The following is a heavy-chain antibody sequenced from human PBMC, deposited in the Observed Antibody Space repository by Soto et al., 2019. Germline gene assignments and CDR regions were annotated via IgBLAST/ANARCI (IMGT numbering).Heavy chain of an antibody. V-gene: IGHV4-39*01. CDR1: GGSISSSSYY. J-gene: IGHJ6*03. CDR3: AGLGYCSSTSCDYYYYMDV. D-gene: IGHD2-2*01. Sequence: QLQLQESGPGLVKPSETLSLTCTVSGGSISSSSYYWGWIRQPPGKGLEWIGSIYYSGSTYYNPSLKSRVTISVDTSKNQFSLKLSSVTAADTAVYYCAGLGYCSSTSCDYYYYMDVWGKGTTVTVSS. CDR2: IYYSGST.